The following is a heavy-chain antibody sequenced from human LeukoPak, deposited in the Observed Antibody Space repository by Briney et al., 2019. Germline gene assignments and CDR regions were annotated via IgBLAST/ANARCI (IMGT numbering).Heavy chain of an antibody. D-gene: IGHD3-10*01. CDR1: GYTFTGYY. V-gene: IGHV1-2*02. CDR3: ARGRTMVRGVIITAFDY. Sequence: GASVKVSCKASGYTFTGYYMHWVRQAPGQGLEWMGWINPNSGGTNYAQKFQGRVTMTRNTSISTAYMELSSLRSEDTAVYYCARGRTMVRGVIITAFDYWGQGTLVTVSS. J-gene: IGHJ4*02. CDR2: INPNSGGT.